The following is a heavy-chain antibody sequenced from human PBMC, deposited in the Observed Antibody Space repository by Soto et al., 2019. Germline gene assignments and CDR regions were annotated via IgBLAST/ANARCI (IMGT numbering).Heavy chain of an antibody. CDR3: VRGPTRSNWYRYGMDV. V-gene: IGHV3-33*01. CDR2: IWYDASNT. J-gene: IGHJ6*02. CDR1: GFTFSSYG. D-gene: IGHD6-13*01. Sequence: GGSLRLSCAASGFTFSSYGMHWVRQAPDKGPEWVAVIWYDASNTYYGQSVKGRFTISRDNSKNTVYLEMNSLRAEDTGMYYCVRGPTRSNWYRYGMDVWGQGTTVTVSS.